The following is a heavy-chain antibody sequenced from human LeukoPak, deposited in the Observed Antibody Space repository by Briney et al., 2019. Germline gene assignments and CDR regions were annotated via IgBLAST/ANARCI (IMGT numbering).Heavy chain of an antibody. CDR3: ARARTGFDL. V-gene: IGHV4-59*01. CDR2: IYYTGST. Sequence: PSETLSLTCTVSGGSISNDYWSWIRQPPGKGLECIGYIYYTGSTNYNPSLKSRVTISVDTSKNQLSLKLSSVTAADSAVYYCARARTGFDLWGQGALVTVSS. CDR1: GGSISNDY. J-gene: IGHJ5*02. D-gene: IGHD1-1*01.